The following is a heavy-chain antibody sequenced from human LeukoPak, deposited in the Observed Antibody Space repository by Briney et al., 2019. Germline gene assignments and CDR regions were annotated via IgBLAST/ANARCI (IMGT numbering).Heavy chain of an antibody. CDR2: ISGSGGKT. D-gene: IGHD1-20*01. V-gene: IGHV3-23*01. CDR3: AKDYYNWNDGYYFDH. Sequence: GGSLRLSCVASGFTFSSYAMSWVRPAPGKGLEWVSTISGSGGKTYYADSVKGRFTISRDKSKNTLYLQMNSLRDEDTAVYYCAKDYYNWNDGYYFDHWGQGTLVTVSS. J-gene: IGHJ4*02. CDR1: GFTFSSYA.